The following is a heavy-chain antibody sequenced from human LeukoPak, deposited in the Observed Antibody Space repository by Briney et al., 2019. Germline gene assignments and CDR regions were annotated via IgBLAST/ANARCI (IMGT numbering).Heavy chain of an antibody. CDR1: GFTFSSYS. J-gene: IGHJ6*03. Sequence: GGSLRLSCAASGFTFSSYSMNWVRQAPGKGLEWVSSISSSSSYIYYADSVKGRFTISRDNAKNSLYLQMNSLRAEDTAVYYCARDRGSPNLRTDFGVVTPEDYYMDVWGKGTTVTVSS. CDR2: ISSSSSYI. CDR3: ARDRGSPNLRTDFGVVTPEDYYMDV. D-gene: IGHD3-3*01. V-gene: IGHV3-21*01.